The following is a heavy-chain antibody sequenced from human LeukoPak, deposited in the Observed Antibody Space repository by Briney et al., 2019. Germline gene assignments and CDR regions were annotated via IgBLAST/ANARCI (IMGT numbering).Heavy chain of an antibody. V-gene: IGHV4-4*02. CDR1: GGSISSSNW. J-gene: IGHJ4*02. Sequence: PSGTLSLTCAVSGGSISSSNWWSWVRQPPGKGLEWIGEIYHSGSTNYNPSLKSRVTISVDKSKNQFSLKLSSVTAADTAVYYCARRDIMTWIQLGGCFDYWGQGTLVTVSS. CDR3: ARRDIMTWIQLGGCFDY. CDR2: IYHSGST. D-gene: IGHD5-18*01.